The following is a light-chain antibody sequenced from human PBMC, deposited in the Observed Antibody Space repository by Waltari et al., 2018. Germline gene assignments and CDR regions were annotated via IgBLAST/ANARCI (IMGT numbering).Light chain of an antibody. Sequence: QSALTQPASVSGSPGQSITISCTGTNSDVGDFDFVSWYQQHPGEAPRLLIYDVSNRPSGVSPRFSGSRSGNTASLTISGLQAEDEADYYCSSYTASRALEVLFGGGTKLTVL. CDR2: DVS. CDR1: NSDVGDFDF. V-gene: IGLV2-14*03. CDR3: SSYTASRALEVL. J-gene: IGLJ2*01.